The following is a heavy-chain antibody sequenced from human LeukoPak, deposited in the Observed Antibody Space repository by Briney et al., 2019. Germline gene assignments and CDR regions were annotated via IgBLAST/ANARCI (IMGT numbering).Heavy chain of an antibody. CDR1: GYTFTGYY. J-gene: IGHJ5*02. Sequence: ASVKVSCKASGYTFTGYYMHWVRQAPGQGLEWMGWINPNSGGTNYAQKFQGRVTMTRDTSISTDYMELSRLRSDDTAVYYCARDPGYSGYDPFDPWGQGTLVTVSS. CDR3: ARDPGYSGYDPFDP. D-gene: IGHD5-12*01. CDR2: INPNSGGT. V-gene: IGHV1-2*02.